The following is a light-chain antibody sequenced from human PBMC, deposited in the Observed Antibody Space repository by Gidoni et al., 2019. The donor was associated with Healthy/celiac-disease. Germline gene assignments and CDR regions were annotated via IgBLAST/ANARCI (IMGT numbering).Light chain of an antibody. CDR3: QQSYSTPRYS. CDR1: QSISSY. Sequence: DIQMTQSPSSLSASVGDRVTITCRASQSISSYLNWYQQKPGKAPKLLIYAASRLQSGVPSRFSGSGSGTDFTLTISSLQPEDVATYYCQQSYSTPRYSFGQGTKLEIK. CDR2: AAS. J-gene: IGKJ2*03. V-gene: IGKV1-39*01.